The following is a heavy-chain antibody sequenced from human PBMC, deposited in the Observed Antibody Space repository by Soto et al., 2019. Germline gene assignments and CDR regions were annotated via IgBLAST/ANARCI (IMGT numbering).Heavy chain of an antibody. CDR2: IYPGDSDT. J-gene: IGHJ6*03. CDR3: ARQYSGYDFTYYYYVGV. CDR1: GYSFTSYW. Sequence: PGESLKISCKGSGYSFTSYWIGWVRQMPGKGLEWMGIIYPGDSDTRYSPSFQGQVTISADKSISTAYLQWSSLKASDTAMYYCARQYSGYDFTYYYYVGVWGKGTTVTVSS. D-gene: IGHD5-12*01. V-gene: IGHV5-51*01.